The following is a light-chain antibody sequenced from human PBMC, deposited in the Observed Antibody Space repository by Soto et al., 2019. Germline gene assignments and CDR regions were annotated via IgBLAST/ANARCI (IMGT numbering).Light chain of an antibody. V-gene: IGKV3-15*01. J-gene: IGKJ4*01. CDR2: RTS. Sequence: EIVLTQSPVTLSLSPGERATLSCRASQSLSSSYFAWYQQKPGQAPRLLMFRTSSRATGFPARFSGSGSGTEFNLTISSLQSEDVGVYYCQQYNNWPRATFGGGTKVDIK. CDR1: QSLSSSY. CDR3: QQYNNWPRAT.